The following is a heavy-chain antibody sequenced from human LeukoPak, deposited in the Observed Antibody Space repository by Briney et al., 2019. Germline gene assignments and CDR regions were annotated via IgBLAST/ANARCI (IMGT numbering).Heavy chain of an antibody. Sequence: SETLSLTCTVSGGSISSYYWSWIRQPPGKGLEWIGYIYYSGSTNYNPSLKSRVTISVDTSKNQFSLKLSSVTAADTAVYYCARDTRVGATTSWGQGTLVTVSS. D-gene: IGHD1-26*01. CDR2: IYYSGST. CDR1: GGSISSYY. CDR3: ARDTRVGATTS. J-gene: IGHJ4*02. V-gene: IGHV4-59*01.